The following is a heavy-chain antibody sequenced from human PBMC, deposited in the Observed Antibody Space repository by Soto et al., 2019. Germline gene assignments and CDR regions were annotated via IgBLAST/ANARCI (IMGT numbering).Heavy chain of an antibody. CDR1: GGSFSGYY. Sequence: PSETLSLTCAVYGGSFSGYYWSWIRQPPGKGLEWIGEINHSGSTNYNPSLKSRVTISVDTSKNQFSLKLSSVTAADTAVYYCARPRGEGSSSRRGGESDTYYYYYYGIDVWGQGTTVTVSS. CDR3: ARPRGEGSSSRRGGESDTYYYYYYGIDV. J-gene: IGHJ6*02. CDR2: INHSGST. V-gene: IGHV4-34*01. D-gene: IGHD6-6*01.